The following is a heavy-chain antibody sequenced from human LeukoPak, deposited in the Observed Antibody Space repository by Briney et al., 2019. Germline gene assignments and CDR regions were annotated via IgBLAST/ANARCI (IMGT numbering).Heavy chain of an antibody. D-gene: IGHD6-13*01. Sequence: GGSLRLSCAASGFTISSNYMSWVRQAPGKGLEWVSVIYSGGSTYYADSVKGRFTISRDNSRNTVYLQMNSLRGEDTAVYHCAKRMRYSNSWFFDFWGQGTLVTVSS. CDR1: GFTISSNY. J-gene: IGHJ4*02. V-gene: IGHV3-53*01. CDR3: AKRMRYSNSWFFDF. CDR2: IYSGGST.